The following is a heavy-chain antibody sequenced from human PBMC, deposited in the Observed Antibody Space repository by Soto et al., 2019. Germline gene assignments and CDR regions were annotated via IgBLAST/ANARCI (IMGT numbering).Heavy chain of an antibody. CDR1: GFTFSSYS. CDR3: ARDGEYYDILTGSVDY. J-gene: IGHJ4*02. D-gene: IGHD3-9*01. CDR2: ISSSSSYI. Sequence: GGSLRLSCAASGFTFSSYSMNWVLQAPGKGLEWVSSISSSSSYIYYADSVKGRFTISRDNAKNSLYLQMNSLRAEDTAVYYCARDGEYYDILTGSVDYWGQGTLVTVSS. V-gene: IGHV3-21*01.